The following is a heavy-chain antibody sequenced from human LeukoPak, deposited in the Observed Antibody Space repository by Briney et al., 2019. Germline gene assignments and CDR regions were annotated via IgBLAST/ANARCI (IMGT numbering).Heavy chain of an antibody. D-gene: IGHD6-13*01. CDR1: GYTFTSYG. CDR3: ARGFRRQLDPDNWFDP. CDR2: ISAYNGNT. V-gene: IGHV1-18*01. Sequence: ASVKVSCKASGYTFTSYGISWVRQAPGQGLEWMGWISAYNGNTNYAQKLQGRVTMTTDTSTSTAYMELRSLRSDDTAVYYCARGFRRQLDPDNWFDPWGLGTLVTVSS. J-gene: IGHJ5*02.